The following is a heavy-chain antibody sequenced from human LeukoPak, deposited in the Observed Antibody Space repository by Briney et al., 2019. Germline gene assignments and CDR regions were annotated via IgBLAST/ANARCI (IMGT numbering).Heavy chain of an antibody. Sequence: GGSLRLSCAASGFTFDDFAMHWVRQAPGKGLEGVSLISGDGDGTYYADSVRGRFTISRDNSANSVYLQMNSLRTEDTALYYCAKDMRTYYYGSGTKTPKYSGMNVWGQGTTVTVSS. D-gene: IGHD3-10*01. J-gene: IGHJ6*02. CDR2: ISGDGDGT. V-gene: IGHV3-43*02. CDR3: AKDMRTYYYGSGTKTPKYSGMNV. CDR1: GFTFDDFA.